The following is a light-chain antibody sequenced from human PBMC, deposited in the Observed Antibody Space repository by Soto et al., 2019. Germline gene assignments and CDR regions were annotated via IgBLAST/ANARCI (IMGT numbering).Light chain of an antibody. CDR2: SNN. V-gene: IGLV1-44*01. J-gene: IGLJ2*01. CDR1: SSNIGGNT. CDR3: AAWDDSLNAVV. Sequence: QSVLTQPPSASGTPGQRVTISCSGSSSNIGGNTVNWYQQLPGTAPRVLIYSNNQRPLGVPDRFSGSKSGTSASLAISGLQSEDEADYYCAAWDDSLNAVVFGGGTKLTVL.